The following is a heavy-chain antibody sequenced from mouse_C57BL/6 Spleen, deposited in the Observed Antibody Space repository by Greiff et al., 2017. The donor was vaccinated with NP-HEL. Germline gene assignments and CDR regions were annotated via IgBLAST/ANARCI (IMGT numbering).Heavy chain of an antibody. CDR3: ARKDYYGSSDFDY. CDR2: IDPSDSET. Sequence: VKLQQPGAELVRPGSSVKLSCKASGYTFTSYWMHWVKQRPIQGLEWIGNIDPSDSETHYNQKFKDKATLTVDKSSSTAYMQLSSLTSEDSAVYYCARKDYYGSSDFDYWGQGTTLTVSS. V-gene: IGHV1-52*01. J-gene: IGHJ2*01. D-gene: IGHD1-1*01. CDR1: GYTFTSYW.